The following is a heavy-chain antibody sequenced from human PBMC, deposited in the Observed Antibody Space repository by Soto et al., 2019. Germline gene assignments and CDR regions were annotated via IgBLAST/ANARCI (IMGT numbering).Heavy chain of an antibody. J-gene: IGHJ4*02. CDR1: GFTFSNAW. CDR2: IKSKTDGGTT. CDR3: TTQPRGYSYGYSG. Sequence: EVQLVESGGGLVKPGGSLRLSCEASGFTFSNAWMNWVRQAPGKGLEWVGRIKSKTDGGTTDYAAPVKGRFTISRDDSKNTLYLQMNSLKTEDTAVYYCTTQPRGYSYGYSGWGQGTLVTVSS. V-gene: IGHV3-15*07. D-gene: IGHD5-18*01.